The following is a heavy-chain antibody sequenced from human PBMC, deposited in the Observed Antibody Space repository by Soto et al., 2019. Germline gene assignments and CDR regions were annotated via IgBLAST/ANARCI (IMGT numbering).Heavy chain of an antibody. V-gene: IGHV3-33*01. CDR3: ARGSYGDYGRVLDV. CDR2: IWYDGSNK. J-gene: IGHJ6*02. CDR1: GFTFSSYG. Sequence: QVQLVESGGGVVQPGRSLRLSCAASGFTFSSYGMHWVRQAPGKGLEWVAVIWYDGSNKYYADSVKGRFTISRDNSKNTLYLQMNSLRAEDTAVYYCARGSYGDYGRVLDVWGQGTTVTVSS. D-gene: IGHD4-17*01.